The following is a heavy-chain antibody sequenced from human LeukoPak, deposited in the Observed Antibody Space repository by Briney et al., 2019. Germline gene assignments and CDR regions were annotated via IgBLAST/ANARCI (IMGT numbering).Heavy chain of an antibody. CDR3: AKDGGLLWELPRFDY. Sequence: PGGSLRLSCAASGFTFSIYAMGWVRQAPGKGLEWVSAISGSGGSTYYADSVKGRFTISRDNSKNTLYLQMNSLRAEDTAVYYCAKDGGLLWELPRFDYWGQGTLVTVSS. CDR1: GFTFSIYA. V-gene: IGHV3-23*01. J-gene: IGHJ4*02. D-gene: IGHD1-26*01. CDR2: ISGSGGST.